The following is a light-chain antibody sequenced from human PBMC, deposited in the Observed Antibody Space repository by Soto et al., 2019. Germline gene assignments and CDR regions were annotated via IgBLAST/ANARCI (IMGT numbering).Light chain of an antibody. CDR2: EVN. Sequence: QSALTQPASVSGSPGQSITISCTGTNSDLGSYNLVSWYQQHPGKAPKLIIYEVNERPSGVSNRFSGSKSGNTASLTISGLQAEDESDYYCCSYARSSSFPVVFGGGTKLTVL. CDR3: CSYARSSSFPVV. V-gene: IGLV2-23*02. CDR1: NSDLGSYNL. J-gene: IGLJ2*01.